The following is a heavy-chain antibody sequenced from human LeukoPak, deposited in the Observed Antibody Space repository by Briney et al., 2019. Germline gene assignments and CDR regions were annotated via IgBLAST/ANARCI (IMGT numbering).Heavy chain of an antibody. CDR3: ARGHYGLDV. CDR2: IYNSASNT. CDR1: GFTFSDHY. V-gene: IGHV3-11*01. J-gene: IGHJ6*02. Sequence: GGSLRLSCAASGFTFSDHYMSWIRQTPGKGLEWVSYIYNSASNTYYADSVKGRFTISRDNAKNVPYLQMNNLRVEDTAVYYCARGHYGLDVWGQGTTVTVSS.